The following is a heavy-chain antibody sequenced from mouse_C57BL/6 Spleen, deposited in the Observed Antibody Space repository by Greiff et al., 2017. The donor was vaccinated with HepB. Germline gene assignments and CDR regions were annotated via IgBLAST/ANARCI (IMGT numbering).Heavy chain of an antibody. D-gene: IGHD1-1*01. CDR2: INPNYGTT. J-gene: IGHJ1*03. CDR1: GYSFTDYN. V-gene: IGHV1-39*01. CDR3: ARSITTVVATLHWYFDV. Sequence: EVQLQESGPELVKPGASVKISCKASGYSFTDYNMNWVKQSNGKSLEWIGEINPNYGTTSYNQKFKGKATLTVDQSSSTAYMQLNSLTSEDSAVYYCARSITTVVATLHWYFDVWGTGTTVTVSS.